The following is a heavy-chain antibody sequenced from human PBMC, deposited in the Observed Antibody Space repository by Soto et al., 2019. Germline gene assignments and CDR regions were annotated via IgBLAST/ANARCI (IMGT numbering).Heavy chain of an antibody. CDR3: ARGASGSYRNWFDP. CDR1: GFTFSSYG. Sequence: QVQLVESGGGVVQPGRSLRLSCAASGFTFSSYGMHWVRQAPGKGLEWVAVIWYDGSNKYYADSVKGRFTISRDNSKNTLYLQVNSLRAEDTAVYYCARGASGSYRNWFDPWGQGTLVTVSS. V-gene: IGHV3-33*01. CDR2: IWYDGSNK. D-gene: IGHD1-26*01. J-gene: IGHJ5*02.